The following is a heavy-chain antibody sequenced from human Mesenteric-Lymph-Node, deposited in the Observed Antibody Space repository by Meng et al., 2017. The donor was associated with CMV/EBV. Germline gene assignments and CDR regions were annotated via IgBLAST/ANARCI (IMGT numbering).Heavy chain of an antibody. D-gene: IGHD6-13*01. CDR3: ARDYSSSWYKGRGYFDY. V-gene: IGHV1-8*03. CDR1: GYTFTSYD. CDR2: MNPNSANT. J-gene: IGHJ4*02. Sequence: ASVKVSCKASGYTFTSYDVNWVRQATGQGLEWMGWMNPNSANTGYAQKFQGRVTITRNTSISTAYMELSSLRAEDTAVYYCARDYSSSWYKGRGYFDYWGQGTLVTVSS.